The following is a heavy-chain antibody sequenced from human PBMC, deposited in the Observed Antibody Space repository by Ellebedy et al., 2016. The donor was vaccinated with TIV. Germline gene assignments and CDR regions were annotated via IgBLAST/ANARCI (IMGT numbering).Heavy chain of an antibody. V-gene: IGHV1-58*01. J-gene: IGHJ2*01. CDR1: GFTFTKSA. Sequence: AASVKVSCKASGFTFTKSAVQWVRQARGQRLEWIGWIVAGSGNTHYAQKFQERVTITRDMSTSTAYMELSSLRSEDTAVYYCAADSVVGPSASWYFDLWGRGTLVTVSS. D-gene: IGHD2-15*01. CDR3: AADSVVGPSASWYFDL. CDR2: IVAGSGNT.